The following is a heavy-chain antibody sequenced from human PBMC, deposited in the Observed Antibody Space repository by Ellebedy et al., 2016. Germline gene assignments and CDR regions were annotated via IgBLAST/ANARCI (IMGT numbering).Heavy chain of an antibody. CDR3: KGVTIFGVVPFEDY. CDR2: ISSSGSTI. Sequence: GESLKISXAASGFTFSDYYMSWIRQAPGKGLEWVSYISSSGSTIYYADSVKGRFTISRDNAKNSLYLQMDSLRGEDTAVYYCKGVTIFGVVPFEDYWGQGTLVTVSS. CDR1: GFTFSDYY. J-gene: IGHJ4*02. V-gene: IGHV3-11*01. D-gene: IGHD3-3*01.